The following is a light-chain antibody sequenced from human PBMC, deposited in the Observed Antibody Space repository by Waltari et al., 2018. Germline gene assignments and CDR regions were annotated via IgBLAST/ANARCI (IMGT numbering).Light chain of an antibody. CDR1: SSDVGTYKF. CDR3: NSYTTSGTVV. Sequence: QSALTQPASVSGSPGQSITISCTGTSSDVGTYKFVSWYHQHPGKVPKLIIYDATDRPSGFSSRFSGSKSGNTASLTISGLQAEDEGDYYCNSYTTSGTVVFGGGTKLTVL. J-gene: IGLJ2*01. CDR2: DAT. V-gene: IGLV2-14*03.